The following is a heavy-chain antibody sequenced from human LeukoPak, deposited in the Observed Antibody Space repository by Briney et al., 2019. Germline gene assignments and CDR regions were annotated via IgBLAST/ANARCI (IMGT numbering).Heavy chain of an antibody. J-gene: IGHJ6*03. Sequence: PGGPLRLSCTASGFTFVDYAMSWVRQAPGKGLEWVGFIRSKAYGGTTEYAASVKGRFTISRDDSKSIAYLQMNSLKTEDTAVYYCTTENCSGASCYSWYYYYYMDVWGKGTAVTVSS. CDR3: TTENCSGASCYSWYYYYYMDV. CDR2: IRSKAYGGTT. CDR1: GFTFVDYA. D-gene: IGHD2-15*01. V-gene: IGHV3-49*04.